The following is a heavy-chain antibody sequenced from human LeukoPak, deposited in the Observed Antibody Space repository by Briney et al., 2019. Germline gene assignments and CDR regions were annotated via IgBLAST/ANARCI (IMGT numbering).Heavy chain of an antibody. CDR1: GYTFTGYY. Sequence: GASVKVSCKASGYTFTGYYMHWVRQAPGQGLEWMGWINPNSGGTNYAQKFQGRVTMTRDTSISTAYMELSRLRCDDTAVYYCARPRRSTVTMWDYWGQGTLVTVSS. J-gene: IGHJ4*02. V-gene: IGHV1-2*02. D-gene: IGHD4-17*01. CDR2: INPNSGGT. CDR3: ARPRRSTVTMWDY.